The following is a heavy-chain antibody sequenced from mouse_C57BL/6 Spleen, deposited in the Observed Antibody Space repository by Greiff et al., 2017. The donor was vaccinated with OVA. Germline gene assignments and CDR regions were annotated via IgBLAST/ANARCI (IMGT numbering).Heavy chain of an antibody. V-gene: IGHV5-6*01. CDR3: ARLGGTTVQYYFDY. CDR1: GFTFSSYG. J-gene: IGHJ2*01. CDR2: ISSGGSYT. D-gene: IGHD1-1*01. Sequence: EVQGVESGGDLVKPGGSLKLSCAASGFTFSSYGMSWVRQTPDKRLEWVATISSGGSYTYYPDSVKGRFTISRDNAKNTLYLQMSSLKSEDTAMYYCARLGGTTVQYYFDYWGQGTTLTVSS.